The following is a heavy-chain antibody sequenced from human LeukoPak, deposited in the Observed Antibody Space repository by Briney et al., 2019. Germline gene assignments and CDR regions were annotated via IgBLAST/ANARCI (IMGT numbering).Heavy chain of an antibody. Sequence: NPSETLSLTCTVSGGSIHGFYWSWIRQPAGKGLEWIGRMTTTGSVNENPSLRSRITMSLDTSTNEFSLTLSSVTAADTAIYYCARDESITWDPPFDHWGQGILVTVSS. D-gene: IGHD6-6*01. V-gene: IGHV4-4*07. CDR2: MTTTGSV. J-gene: IGHJ4*02. CDR3: ARDESITWDPPFDH. CDR1: GGSIHGFY.